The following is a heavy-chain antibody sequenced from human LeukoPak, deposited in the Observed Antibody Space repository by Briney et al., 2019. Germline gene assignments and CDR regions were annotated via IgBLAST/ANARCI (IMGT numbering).Heavy chain of an antibody. CDR3: ARWPTVVRTFDY. J-gene: IGHJ4*02. CDR1: GGSINSY. Sequence: SETLSLTCTVSGGSINSYWSWIRQPAGKGLEWIGRISGSGTITYNPALQSRLSISIDTSKNQFSLKLMSVTAEDTAVYYCARWPTVVRTFDYWGQGTLVTVSS. V-gene: IGHV4-4*07. CDR2: ISGSGTI. D-gene: IGHD4-23*01.